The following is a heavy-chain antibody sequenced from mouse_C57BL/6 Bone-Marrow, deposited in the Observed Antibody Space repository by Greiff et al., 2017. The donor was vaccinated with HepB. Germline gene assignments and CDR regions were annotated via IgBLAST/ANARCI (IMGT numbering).Heavy chain of an antibody. CDR3: AKNPSYYGSSYWYFDV. CDR1: GFSLTSYG. Sequence: VKLMESGPGLVQPSQSLSITCTVSGFSLTSYGVHWVRQSPGKGLEWLGVIWRGGSTDYNAAFMSRLSITKDNSKSQVFFKMNSLQADDTAIYYCAKNPSYYGSSYWYFDVWGTGTTVTVSS. CDR2: IWRGGST. V-gene: IGHV2-5*01. J-gene: IGHJ1*03. D-gene: IGHD1-1*01.